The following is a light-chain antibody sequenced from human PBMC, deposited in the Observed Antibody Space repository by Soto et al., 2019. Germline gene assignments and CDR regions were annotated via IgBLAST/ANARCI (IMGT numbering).Light chain of an antibody. J-gene: IGLJ1*01. CDR1: SSDVGSYNL. CDR3: ISYTGSDTSYV. V-gene: IGLV2-14*02. CDR2: EVR. Sequence: QSVLTQPASVSGSPGQSITISCTGTSSDVGSYNLVSWYQQHPGKAPKLMIYEVRNRPSGVSSRFSGSKSGNTASLTISGLQAEDEADYYCISYTGSDTSYVFGTGTKLTVL.